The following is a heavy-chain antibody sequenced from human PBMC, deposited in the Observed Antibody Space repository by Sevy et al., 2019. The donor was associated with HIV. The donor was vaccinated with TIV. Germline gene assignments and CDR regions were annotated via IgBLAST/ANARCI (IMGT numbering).Heavy chain of an antibody. CDR2: IYYSGST. J-gene: IGHJ3*02. CDR1: GGSISSGGYY. D-gene: IGHD3-3*01. V-gene: IGHV4-31*03. CDR3: AGANYDFWCGYYTGSVRAFDI. Sequence: SETLSLTCTVSGGSISSGGYYWSWIRQHPGKGLEWIGYIYYSGSTYYNPSLKSRVTISVDTSKNQFSLKLGSVTAADTAVYYCAGANYDFWCGYYTGSVRAFDIWGQGTMVTVSS.